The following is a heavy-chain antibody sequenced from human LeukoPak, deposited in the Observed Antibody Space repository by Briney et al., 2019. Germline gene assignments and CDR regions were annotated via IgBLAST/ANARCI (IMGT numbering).Heavy chain of an antibody. CDR1: GGSFSGYY. D-gene: IGHD1-14*01. Sequence: SETLSLTCAVYGGSFSGYYWSWIRQPPGKVLEWIGEINHSGSTNYNPSLKSRVTISVDTSKNQFSLKLSSVTAADTAVYYCARGQIGKVGGLDYWGQGTLVTVSS. V-gene: IGHV4-34*01. J-gene: IGHJ4*02. CDR2: INHSGST. CDR3: ARGQIGKVGGLDY.